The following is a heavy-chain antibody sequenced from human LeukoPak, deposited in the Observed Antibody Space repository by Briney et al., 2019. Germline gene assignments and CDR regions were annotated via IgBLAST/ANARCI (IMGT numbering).Heavy chain of an antibody. Sequence: ESLRLSCAVSGFTVSSNYMSWVRQAPGKGLEWVSVIYTGGSTYSADSVKGRFTISRDNSKSTLFLQMNSLRAEDTALYYCASATEDLSYFDYWGQGTLVTVSS. CDR1: GFTVSSNY. CDR3: ASATEDLSYFDY. CDR2: IYTGGST. V-gene: IGHV3-53*01. J-gene: IGHJ4*02.